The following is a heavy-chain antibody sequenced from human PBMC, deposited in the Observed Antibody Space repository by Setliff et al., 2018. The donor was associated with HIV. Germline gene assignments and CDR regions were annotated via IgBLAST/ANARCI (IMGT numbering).Heavy chain of an antibody. CDR1: DGSFSGSFSGYY. V-gene: IGHV4-34*01. J-gene: IGHJ6*03. D-gene: IGHD3-10*01. Sequence: LSLTCAVYDGSFSGSFSGYYWSWIRQPPGKGLEWIGEINHSGSTSYNPSLESRVTISVDMSKNQFSLKLTSVTAADTAVYYCARGLPPPLIMVRGVIRFGYMDIWGKGTTVT. CDR3: ARGLPPPLIMVRGVIRFGYMDI. CDR2: INHSGST.